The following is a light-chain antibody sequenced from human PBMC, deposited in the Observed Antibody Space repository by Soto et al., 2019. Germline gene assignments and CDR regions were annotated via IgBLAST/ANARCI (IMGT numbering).Light chain of an antibody. J-gene: IGLJ2*01. CDR3: SSYTTSSTVI. CDR1: NSDVGAYNY. CDR2: EIS. Sequence: QSALTQPRSVSGSPGQSVTTSCTGTNSDVGAYNYVSWYQQHPGKAPKLLIYEISNRPSGISNRFSGSKSGNTASLTISGLQVEDEAHDHCSSYTTSSTVIFGGGTKLTVL. V-gene: IGLV2-14*01.